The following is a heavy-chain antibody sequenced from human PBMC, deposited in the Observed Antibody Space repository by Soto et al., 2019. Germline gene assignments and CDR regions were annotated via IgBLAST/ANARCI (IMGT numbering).Heavy chain of an antibody. J-gene: IGHJ4*02. V-gene: IGHV3-9*01. D-gene: IGHD5-18*01. CDR3: VRSKGGYSYGTPFDY. Sequence: EVQLEESGGALVQPGRSLRLSCAASGFTFDDYAMHWVRQVLGKGLEWVSSISWNSGNIGYADSVKGRFTTSRDNAKKSLSLQMNSLRPEDTALYYCVRSKGGYSYGTPFDYWCQGTLVTVSS. CDR2: ISWNSGNI. CDR1: GFTFDDYA.